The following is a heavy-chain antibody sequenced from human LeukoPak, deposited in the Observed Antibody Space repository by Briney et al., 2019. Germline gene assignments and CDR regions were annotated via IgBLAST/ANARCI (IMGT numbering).Heavy chain of an antibody. J-gene: IGHJ4*02. D-gene: IGHD3-22*01. CDR1: GFTFSSYW. V-gene: IGHV3-7*01. CDR3: ARIITYYYDSSGYVHFDY. Sequence: GGSLRLSCAASGFTFSSYWMSWVRQAPGKGLEWVANIKQDGSEKYYVDSVKGRFTISRDNAKNSLYLQMNSLRAEDTAVYYCARIITYYYDSSGYVHFDYWGQGTLVTVSS. CDR2: IKQDGSEK.